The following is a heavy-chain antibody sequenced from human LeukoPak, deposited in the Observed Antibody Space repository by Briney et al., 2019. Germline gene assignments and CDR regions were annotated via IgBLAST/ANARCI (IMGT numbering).Heavy chain of an antibody. CDR2: IYYRGST. D-gene: IGHD3-16*01. Sequence: PSETLSLTCTVSGGSISSYYWSWIRQPPGKGLEWIGYIYYRGSTNYNPSLKSRVTISVDTSKNQFSLKLSSVTAADTAVYYFARPQGGKTYDYGGREPLVTVSS. V-gene: IGHV4-59*01. J-gene: IGHJ4*02. CDR3: ARPQGGKTYDY. CDR1: GGSISSYY.